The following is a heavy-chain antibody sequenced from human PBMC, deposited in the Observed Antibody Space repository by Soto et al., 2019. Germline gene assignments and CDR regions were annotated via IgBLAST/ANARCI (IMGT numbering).Heavy chain of an antibody. V-gene: IGHV4-30-4*01. J-gene: IGHJ4*02. CDR1: GGSISSGDYY. CDR2: IYYSGST. Sequence: QVQLQESGPGLVKPSQTLSLTCTVSGGSISSGDYYWSWIRQPPGKGLEWIGYIYYSGSTYYNPSLKSRFTISVDTSKNQCSLKLSSVTAADTAVYYCARDRYGSGSYYAHSYYFDYWGQGTLVTVSS. CDR3: ARDRYGSGSYYAHSYYFDY. D-gene: IGHD3-10*01.